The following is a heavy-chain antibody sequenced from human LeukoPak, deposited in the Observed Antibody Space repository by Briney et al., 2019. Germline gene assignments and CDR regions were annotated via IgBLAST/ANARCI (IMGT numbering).Heavy chain of an antibody. CDR1: GFTFSSYA. V-gene: IGHV3-23*01. CDR3: AKRRELSTFNDY. Sequence: GGSLRLSCAASGFTFSSYAMSWVRQAPGKGLEWVSAISGSGGSTDYADSVKGRFTISRDNSKNTLYLQMNSLRAEDTAVYYCAKRRELSTFNDYWGQGTLVTVSS. D-gene: IGHD1-26*01. J-gene: IGHJ4*02. CDR2: ISGSGGST.